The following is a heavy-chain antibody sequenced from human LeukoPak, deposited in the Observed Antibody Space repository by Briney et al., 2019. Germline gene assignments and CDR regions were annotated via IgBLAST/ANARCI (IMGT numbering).Heavy chain of an antibody. V-gene: IGHV1-46*01. CDR1: GYTFTSYY. Sequence: ASVKVSCKASGYTFTSYYMHWVRQAPGQGLEWMGIINPSGGSTSYAQKFQGRVTMTRDTSTSTVYMELSSLRSEDTAVYYCARDGRYYDFWSGSLDAFDIWGQGTMVTVSS. CDR2: INPSGGST. CDR3: ARDGRYYDFWSGSLDAFDI. J-gene: IGHJ3*02. D-gene: IGHD3-3*01.